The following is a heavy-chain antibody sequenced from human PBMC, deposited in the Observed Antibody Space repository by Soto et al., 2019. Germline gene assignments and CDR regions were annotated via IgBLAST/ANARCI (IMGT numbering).Heavy chain of an antibody. CDR3: ARLVTLGYSYPNDY. V-gene: IGHV3-74*01. Sequence: PGGSLRLSCAASGFTFSSYWMHWVRQAPGKGLVWVSRINSDGSSTSYADSAKGRFTISRDNAKNTLYLRMNSLRAEDTAVYYCARLVTLGYSYPNDYWGQGTLVTVSS. D-gene: IGHD5-18*01. J-gene: IGHJ4*02. CDR2: INSDGSST. CDR1: GFTFSSYW.